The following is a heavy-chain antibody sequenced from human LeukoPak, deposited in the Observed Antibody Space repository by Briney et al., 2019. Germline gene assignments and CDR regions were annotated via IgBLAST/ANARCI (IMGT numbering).Heavy chain of an antibody. D-gene: IGHD3-9*01. CDR1: GFTFDDYA. CDR3: AKDRNHDILTGYSDY. Sequence: GRSLRLSCAASGFTFDDYAMHWVRQAPGKGLEWVSGISWNSGSIGYADSVKGRFTISRDNAKNSLYLQMNSLRAEDTALYYCAKDRNHDILTGYSDYWGQGTLVTASS. CDR2: ISWNSGSI. J-gene: IGHJ4*02. V-gene: IGHV3-9*01.